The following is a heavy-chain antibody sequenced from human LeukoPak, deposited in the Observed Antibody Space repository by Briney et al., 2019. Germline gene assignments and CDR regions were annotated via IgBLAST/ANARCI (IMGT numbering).Heavy chain of an antibody. V-gene: IGHV3-23*01. CDR2: ITASGGNT. CDR1: GFTFSSYA. Sequence: GGSLRLSFAASGFTFSSYAMGWVRRAPGKGLEWVSAITASGGNTYYADSVKGRFTISRDNSKNTLYLQVNSLRAEDTAVYYCAKGNGYSYGRYYFDYWGQGTLVTVSS. CDR3: AKGNGYSYGRYYFDY. D-gene: IGHD5-18*01. J-gene: IGHJ4*02.